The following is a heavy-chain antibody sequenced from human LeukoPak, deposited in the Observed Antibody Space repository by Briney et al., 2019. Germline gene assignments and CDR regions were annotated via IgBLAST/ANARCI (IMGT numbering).Heavy chain of an antibody. V-gene: IGHV3-30-3*01. CDR2: ISYDGSNK. J-gene: IGHJ4*02. CDR1: GFTFCSYA. CDR3: ARDSSGWSGRHPVDY. D-gene: IGHD6-19*01. Sequence: PGGSLRLSCAASGFTFCSYAIHWVRQAPGKGLEWVAVISYDGSNKYYADSVKGRFTISRDNPKNTLYLQMNSLRAEDTAVYYCARDSSGWSGRHPVDYWGQGTLVTVSS.